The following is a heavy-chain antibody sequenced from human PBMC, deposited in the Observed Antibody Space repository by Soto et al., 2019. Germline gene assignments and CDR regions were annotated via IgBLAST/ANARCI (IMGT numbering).Heavy chain of an antibody. D-gene: IGHD5-12*01. Sequence: GGSLRLSCAVSGFTFSNYSMNWVRQAPGKGPEWVSSISNTGNYKYYADSVKGRFTVSRDNAKNSLYLQMNSLRAEDTAVYFCARYPGTIMATIMGSYYFDYWGLGTLVTVSS. CDR3: ARYPGTIMATIMGSYYFDY. V-gene: IGHV3-21*01. J-gene: IGHJ4*02. CDR1: GFTFSNYS. CDR2: ISNTGNYK.